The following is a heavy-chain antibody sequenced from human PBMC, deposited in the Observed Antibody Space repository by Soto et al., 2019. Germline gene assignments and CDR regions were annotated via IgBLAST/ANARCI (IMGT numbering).Heavy chain of an antibody. CDR2: ISSNGGST. V-gene: IGHV3-64*01. J-gene: IGHJ4*02. D-gene: IGHD1-26*01. CDR3: ARGATILNDY. CDR1: GFTFSSYA. Sequence: GGSLRLSCAASGFTFSSYAMHWVRQAPGKGLEYVSAISSNGGSTYYANSVKGRFTISRDNSKNTLYLQMGSLRAEDMAVYYCARGATILNDYWGQGTLVTVSS.